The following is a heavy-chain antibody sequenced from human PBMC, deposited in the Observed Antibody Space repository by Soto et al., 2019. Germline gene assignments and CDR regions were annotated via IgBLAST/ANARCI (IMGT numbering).Heavy chain of an antibody. CDR1: GGTFSSYT. Sequence: SVKVSCKASGGTFSSYTFSWVRQAPGQGLEWMGRIIPMLGIANYAQKFQGRVTITADKSTSTAYMELSSLRSEDTAVYYCANRGYSYGFVIYWGQGTLVNVSS. CDR3: ANRGYSYGFVIY. V-gene: IGHV1-69*02. J-gene: IGHJ4*02. CDR2: IIPMLGIA. D-gene: IGHD5-18*01.